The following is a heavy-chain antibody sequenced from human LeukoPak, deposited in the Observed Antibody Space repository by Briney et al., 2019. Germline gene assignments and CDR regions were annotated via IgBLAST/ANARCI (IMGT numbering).Heavy chain of an antibody. CDR3: AREGYCNRTSCSLSPFDY. CDR2: ISSSSSTI. D-gene: IGHD2-2*01. CDR1: GFTFSSYS. V-gene: IGHV3-48*01. J-gene: IGHJ4*02. Sequence: QSGGSLRLSSAASGFTFSSYSINWVRQAAGKGLEWVSYISSSSSTINYADSVRGRFTISRDNAENSLFLQMNSLRAEDTAVYYCAREGYCNRTSCSLSPFDYWGQGTLVTVSS.